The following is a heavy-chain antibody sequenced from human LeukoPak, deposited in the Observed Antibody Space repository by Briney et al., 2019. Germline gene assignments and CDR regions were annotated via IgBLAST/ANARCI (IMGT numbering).Heavy chain of an antibody. CDR3: ARAWAAGSGSFYPFDY. J-gene: IGHJ4*02. D-gene: IGHD3-10*01. CDR2: IYPGDSDT. V-gene: IGHV5-51*01. Sequence: GESLKISCKGSGYTFSSYWIGWVRQMPGKGLEWMGIIYPGDSDTRYSPSFQDQVTISADNSISTAYLQWNSLQASDTAMFYCARAWAAGSGSFYPFDYWGQGTLVTVSS. CDR1: GYTFSSYW.